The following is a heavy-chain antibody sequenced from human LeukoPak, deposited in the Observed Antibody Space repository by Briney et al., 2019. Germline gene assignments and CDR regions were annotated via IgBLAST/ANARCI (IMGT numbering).Heavy chain of an antibody. V-gene: IGHV4-59*01. CDR2: IYYSGST. Sequence: PSETLSLTCTVSGGSISSYYWSWIRQPPGKGLEWIGYIYYSGSTNYNPSLKSRVTISVDTSKNQFSLKLSSVTAADTAVYYCARDQSIAAAVTDAFDIWGQGTMVTVSS. CDR3: ARDQSIAAAVTDAFDI. D-gene: IGHD6-13*01. CDR1: GGSISSYY. J-gene: IGHJ3*02.